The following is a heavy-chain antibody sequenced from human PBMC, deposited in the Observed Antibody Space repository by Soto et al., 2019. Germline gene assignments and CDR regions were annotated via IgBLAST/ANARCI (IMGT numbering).Heavy chain of an antibody. D-gene: IGHD3-22*01. CDR2: IDPSDSQT. V-gene: IGHV5-10-1*01. Sequence: GASLKISCKGSGYSFAGYWITWVRQKPGKGLEWMGRIDPSDSQTYYSPSFRGHVTISATKSITTVFLPWSSLRASDTAMYYCARQIYDSDTGPNFQYYFDSWGQGTPVTVSS. CDR3: ARQIYDSDTGPNFQYYFDS. J-gene: IGHJ4*02. CDR1: GYSFAGYW.